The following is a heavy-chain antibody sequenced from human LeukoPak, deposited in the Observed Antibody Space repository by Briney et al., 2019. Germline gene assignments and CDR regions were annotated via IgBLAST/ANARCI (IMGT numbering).Heavy chain of an antibody. CDR3: AYLDGYYDFWSGYYLAFDI. Sequence: ESGPTLVKPTQTLTLTCTFSGFSLSTSGVGVGWIRQPPGKALEWLALIYWDDDKRYSPSLKSRLTSTKDTSKNQVVLTMTNMDPVDTATYYCAYLDGYYDFWSGYYLAFDIWGQGTMVAVSS. CDR2: IYWDDDK. J-gene: IGHJ3*02. CDR1: GFSLSTSGVG. V-gene: IGHV2-5*02. D-gene: IGHD3-3*01.